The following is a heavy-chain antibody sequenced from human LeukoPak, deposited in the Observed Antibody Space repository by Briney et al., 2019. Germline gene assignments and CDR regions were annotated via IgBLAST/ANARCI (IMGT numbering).Heavy chain of an antibody. CDR3: ARSSPDYSSMYHFDY. D-gene: IGHD6-13*01. V-gene: IGHV4-4*02. Sequence: SETLSLTCVVSGDSISNNNWWSWVRQSPGKGLEWIGYIYYSGSTNYNPSLKSRVTISVDTSKNQFSLKLSSVTAADTAVYYCARSSPDYSSMYHFDYWGQGTLVTVSS. CDR1: GDSISNNNW. CDR2: IYYSGST. J-gene: IGHJ4*02.